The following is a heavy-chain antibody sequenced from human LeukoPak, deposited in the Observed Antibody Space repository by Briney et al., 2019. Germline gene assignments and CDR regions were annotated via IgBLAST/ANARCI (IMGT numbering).Heavy chain of an antibody. CDR3: ARARYSSFPPSNWFDP. CDR2: IYYSGST. CDR1: GGSISSHY. Sequence: SETLSLTCTVSGGSISSHYWSWIRQPPGKGLEWIGYIYYSGSTNYNPSLKSRVTISVDTSKNQFSLKLSSVIAADTAVYYCARARYSSFPPSNWFDPWGQGTLVTVSS. D-gene: IGHD6-6*01. J-gene: IGHJ5*02. V-gene: IGHV4-59*11.